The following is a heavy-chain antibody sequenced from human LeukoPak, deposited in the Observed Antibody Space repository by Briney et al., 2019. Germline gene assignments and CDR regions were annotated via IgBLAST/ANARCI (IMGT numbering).Heavy chain of an antibody. CDR3: ASAMYYYELPSI. Sequence: GGSLILSCAASGFTFSSYWMHWVRQAPGKGLVWVSRINSDGSSTSYADSVKGRFTISRDNAKNTLYLQMNSLRAEGTAVYYCASAMYYYELPSIWGQGTMVPVSS. CDR2: INSDGSST. CDR1: GFTFSSYW. V-gene: IGHV3-74*01. D-gene: IGHD3-22*01. J-gene: IGHJ3*02.